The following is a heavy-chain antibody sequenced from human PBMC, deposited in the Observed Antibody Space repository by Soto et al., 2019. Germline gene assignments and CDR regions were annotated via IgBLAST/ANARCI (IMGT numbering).Heavy chain of an antibody. CDR3: ARRDRSGFSYWLDT. Sequence: QVQLQESGPGLVKPSQTLSLTCTVSGGSISSGDYYWSWIRQHPGKGLEWIGTIYFSGTTYYNPSLTRRVTISVDTSKSQFSLKLSSVTAADTAVYYCARRDRSGFSYWLDTWGQGTLVTVSS. J-gene: IGHJ5*02. CDR2: IYFSGTT. V-gene: IGHV4-31*03. D-gene: IGHD3-22*01. CDR1: GGSISSGDYY.